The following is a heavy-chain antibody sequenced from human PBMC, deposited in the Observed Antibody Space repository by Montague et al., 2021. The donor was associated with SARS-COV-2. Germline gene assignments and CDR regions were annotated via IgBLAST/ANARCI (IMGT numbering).Heavy chain of an antibody. V-gene: IGHV4-38-2*02. J-gene: IGHJ3*02. CDR1: GFSIGSGDY. CDR2: IYHSGTT. CDR3: VREKAGGLRNVFDI. Sequence: SETLSLTCTVSGFSIGSGDYWGWSRQPPGEGLEWIGSIYHSGTTYYNPXXQSRLTMSIDTTTNQFSLGLTSVTAADTAVFFCVREKAGGLRNVFDIWGQGTTVTVSS.